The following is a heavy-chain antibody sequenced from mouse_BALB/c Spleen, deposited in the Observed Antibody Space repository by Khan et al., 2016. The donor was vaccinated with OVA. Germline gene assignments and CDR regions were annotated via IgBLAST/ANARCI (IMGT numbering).Heavy chain of an antibody. J-gene: IGHJ3*01. Sequence: EVELVESGGGLVKPGGSLKLSCAASGFTFSSFAMSWVRQTPEKSLEWVATISSAGTYTFYPDSLKGRFTISRDNAKNTLYLQMNSLRSEDTAMYYCANGNYDWFAYWGQGTLVTVSA. CDR3: ANGNYDWFAY. CDR2: ISSAGTYT. D-gene: IGHD2-1*01. CDR1: GFTFSSFA. V-gene: IGHV5-9-1*01.